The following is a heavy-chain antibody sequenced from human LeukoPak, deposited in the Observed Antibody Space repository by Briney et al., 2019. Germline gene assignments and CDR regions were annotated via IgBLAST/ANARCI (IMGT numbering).Heavy chain of an antibody. CDR1: GGSISSYY. CDR3: ARNPSSIYGGMDV. Sequence: SETLSLTCTVSGGSISSYYWNWIRQPPGKGLEWIGYIYYSGSTNYNPSLKSRVTISVDTSKNQFSLNLSSVTAADTAVYYCARNPSSIYGGMDVWGQGTTVTVSS. J-gene: IGHJ6*02. V-gene: IGHV4-59*01. CDR2: IYYSGST. D-gene: IGHD5/OR15-5a*01.